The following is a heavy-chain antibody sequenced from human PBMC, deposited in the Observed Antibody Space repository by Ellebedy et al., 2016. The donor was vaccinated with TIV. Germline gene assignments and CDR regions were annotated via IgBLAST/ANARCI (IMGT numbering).Heavy chain of an antibody. J-gene: IGHJ6*02. CDR2: IIPIFGTA. CDR3: ARDLRLGGGKGQKALYYYYGMDV. V-gene: IGHV1-69*13. D-gene: IGHD4-23*01. Sequence: SVKVSCXASGGTFSSYAISWVRQAPGQGLEWMGGIIPIFGTANYAQKFQGRVTITADESTSTAYMELSSLRSEDTAVYYCARDLRLGGGKGQKALYYYYGMDVWGQGTTVTVSS. CDR1: GGTFSSYA.